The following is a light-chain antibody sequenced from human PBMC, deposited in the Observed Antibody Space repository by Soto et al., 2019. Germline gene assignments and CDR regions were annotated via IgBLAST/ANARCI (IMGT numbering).Light chain of an antibody. Sequence: EIVLTQSPATLSLSPGERATLSCRASQNVSGYLAWYQQKPGQAPRLLIYDASNRATGIPARFSGSGSGTDFSLTISRLEPEDLAVYYCQQRSTWPLTFGGGTKVEIK. CDR1: QNVSGY. J-gene: IGKJ4*01. CDR2: DAS. CDR3: QQRSTWPLT. V-gene: IGKV3-11*01.